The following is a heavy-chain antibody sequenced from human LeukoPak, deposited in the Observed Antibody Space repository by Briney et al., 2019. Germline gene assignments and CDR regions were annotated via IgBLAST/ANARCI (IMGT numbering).Heavy chain of an antibody. CDR3: ASAGSDTQSWWFDY. V-gene: IGHV3-48*02. CDR2: IGYTSTPI. D-gene: IGHD2-15*01. Sequence: GGSLRLSCAASGFTFNVYSMVWGRQAPGKGLEWLSYIGYTSTPIYYADSVKGRFTVSRDNAKNSLYLQMSSLKDEDTAVYYCASAGSDTQSWWFDYWGQGALVTVSS. CDR1: GFTFNVYS. J-gene: IGHJ4*02.